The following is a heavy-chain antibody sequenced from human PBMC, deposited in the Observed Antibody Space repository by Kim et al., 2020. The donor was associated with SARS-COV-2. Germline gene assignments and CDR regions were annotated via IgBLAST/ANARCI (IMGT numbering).Heavy chain of an antibody. Sequence: SVKVSCKASGGTFSSYAISWVRQAPGQGLEWMGRIIPILGIANYAQKFQGRVTITADKSTSTAYMELSSLRSEDTAVYYCARATTVVTPGYYYYGMDVWGQGTTVTVSS. D-gene: IGHD4-17*01. J-gene: IGHJ6*02. CDR1: GGTFSSYA. V-gene: IGHV1-69*04. CDR2: IIPILGIA. CDR3: ARATTVVTPGYYYYGMDV.